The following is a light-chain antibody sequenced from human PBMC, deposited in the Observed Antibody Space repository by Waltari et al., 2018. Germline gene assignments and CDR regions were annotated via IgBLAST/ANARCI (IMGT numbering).Light chain of an antibody. Sequence: EIVMTQSPVTLSVSPGDRATLSCRASRSVSSELAWYQQKPGQAPRLLIYGASRRATGIPDRFSGSGSGTEFTLTISSLQSEDGGIYYCQQYHNWPPLTFGGGTKVEIK. CDR3: QQYHNWPPLT. J-gene: IGKJ4*01. CDR1: RSVSSE. V-gene: IGKV3-15*01. CDR2: GAS.